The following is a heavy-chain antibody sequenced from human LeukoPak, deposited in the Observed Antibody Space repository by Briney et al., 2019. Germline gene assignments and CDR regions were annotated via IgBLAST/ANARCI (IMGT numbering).Heavy chain of an antibody. CDR2: ISGGGTET. J-gene: IGHJ4*02. CDR3: AKGGTTSS. Sequence: PGGSLRLCCVASGFTFGSYAMSWVRQAPGKGLEWVASISGGGTETFYADSVKGRFIISRDNSRDTVYLQMDSLRTEDTAIFYCAKGGTTSSWGQGVLVTVSS. CDR1: GFTFGSYA. D-gene: IGHD2-2*01. V-gene: IGHV3-23*01.